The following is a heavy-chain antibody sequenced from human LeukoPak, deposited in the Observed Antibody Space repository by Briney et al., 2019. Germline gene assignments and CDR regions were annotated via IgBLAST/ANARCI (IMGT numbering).Heavy chain of an antibody. Sequence: PGGSLRLSCAASGFTFDDYAMHWVRQAPGKGLEWVSGISWNSGSIGYADSVKGRFTISRDNAKNSLYLQMNSLRAEDMALYYCAKDLSSAITSALVLDVWGQGTTV. D-gene: IGHD3-22*01. J-gene: IGHJ6*02. CDR1: GFTFDDYA. CDR3: AKDLSSAITSALVLDV. V-gene: IGHV3-9*03. CDR2: ISWNSGSI.